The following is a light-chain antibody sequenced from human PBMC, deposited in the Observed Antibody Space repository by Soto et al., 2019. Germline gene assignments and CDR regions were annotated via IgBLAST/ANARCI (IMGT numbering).Light chain of an antibody. Sequence: EIVLTQSPGTLSLSPGERATLSCRASQSVSSRYFAWYQQKPGQAPRLLIYGASSRATGIPDRFSGSGSGTDFTLTISRLEPEDFAVYYCQHYGSSPKLTVGGGTKVEIK. V-gene: IGKV3-20*01. CDR2: GAS. CDR1: QSVSSRY. CDR3: QHYGSSPKLT. J-gene: IGKJ4*01.